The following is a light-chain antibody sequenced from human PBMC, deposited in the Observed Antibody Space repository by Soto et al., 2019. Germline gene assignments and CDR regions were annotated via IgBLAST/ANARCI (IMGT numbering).Light chain of an antibody. CDR3: HQTFANPWT. CDR2: AAS. CDR1: QGISSY. Sequence: AIRMTQSPSSLSSSTGDRVTITCRASQGISSYLAWYQQKPGKAPKLLIYAASTLQSGVPSRFSGSGSGTDFALTISSLQPEDIATYYCHQTFANPWTFAHGTKVDIK. V-gene: IGKV1-8*01. J-gene: IGKJ1*01.